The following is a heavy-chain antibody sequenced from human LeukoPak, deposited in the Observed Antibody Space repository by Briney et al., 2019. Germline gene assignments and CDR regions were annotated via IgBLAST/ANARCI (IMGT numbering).Heavy chain of an antibody. J-gene: IGHJ5*02. CDR3: ARGISRGGYYDSSGYNAFDP. V-gene: IGHV4-34*01. CDR2: INHSGST. Sequence: SETLSLTCAVYGGSFSGYYWSWIRQPPGKGLEWIGEINHSGSTNYNPSLKSRVTISVDTSKNQFSLKLSSVTAADTAVYYCARGISRGGYYDSSGYNAFDPWGQGTLVTVSS. CDR1: GGSFSGYY. D-gene: IGHD3-22*01.